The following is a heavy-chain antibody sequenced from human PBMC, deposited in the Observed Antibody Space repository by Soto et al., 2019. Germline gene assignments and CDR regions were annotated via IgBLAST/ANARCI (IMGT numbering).Heavy chain of an antibody. V-gene: IGHV3-30-3*01. Sequence: LRLSCAASEFTFSTYAMHWVRQAPGKGLEWVAVIAFDGANRYYADSVKGRFTISRDNSKNTLYLQMNSLRAEDTAVYYCSAADDYNWFDPWGQGTLVTVSS. CDR1: EFTFSTYA. CDR2: IAFDGANR. CDR3: SAADDYNWFDP. D-gene: IGHD6-13*01. J-gene: IGHJ5*02.